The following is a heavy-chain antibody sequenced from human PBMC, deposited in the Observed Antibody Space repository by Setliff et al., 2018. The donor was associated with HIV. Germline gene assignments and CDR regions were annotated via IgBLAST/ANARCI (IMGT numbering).Heavy chain of an antibody. V-gene: IGHV4-59*08. CDR1: GGSISNYY. J-gene: IGHJ4*01. CDR2: GYYSGIT. CDR3: ARSSRGSLRDLDY. D-gene: IGHD2-21*02. Sequence: PSETLSLPCTVSGGSISNYYWSWIRQPPGKGLEWIGCGYYSGITHYDPSLKSRVSISVDASKNQFSLRLNSVTVADTAVYFCARSSRGSLRDLDYWGPGTLVTVSS.